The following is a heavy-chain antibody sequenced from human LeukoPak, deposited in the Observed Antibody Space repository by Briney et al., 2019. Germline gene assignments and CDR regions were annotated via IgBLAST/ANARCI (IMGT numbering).Heavy chain of an antibody. V-gene: IGHV4-38-2*02. Sequence: SETLSLTCSVSGYSINSGSYWGWIRQPPGKGLEWIASIHHSGSTYYNPSLKSRVTIPVDTSKNQLSLKLSSVTAADTAVYYCSLYDILTGYLLDYWGQGTLVTVSS. CDR3: SLYDILTGYLLDY. J-gene: IGHJ4*02. D-gene: IGHD3-9*01. CDR2: IHHSGST. CDR1: GYSINSGSY.